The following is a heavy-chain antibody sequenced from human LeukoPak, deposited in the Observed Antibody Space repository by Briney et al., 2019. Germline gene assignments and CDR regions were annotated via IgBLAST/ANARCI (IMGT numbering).Heavy chain of an antibody. V-gene: IGHV3-30*02. CDR1: GFTFSSYG. CDR3: AKEDGYCSGGSCEGVY. D-gene: IGHD2-15*01. Sequence: PSGGSLRLSCAASGFTFSSYGMHWVRQAPDKGLEWAAFIRYDGSNKYYADSVKGRFTISRDNSKNTLYLQMNSLRAEDTAVYYCAKEDGYCSGGSCEGVYWGQGTLVTVSS. J-gene: IGHJ4*02. CDR2: IRYDGSNK.